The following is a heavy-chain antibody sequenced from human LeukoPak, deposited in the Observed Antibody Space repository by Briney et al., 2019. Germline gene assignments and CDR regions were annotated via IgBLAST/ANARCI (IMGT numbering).Heavy chain of an antibody. Sequence: LGASVKVSCTASGYTFTSYAMHWVRQAPGQRLEWMGWINAGNGNTKYSQKFQGRVTITRDTSTSTAYMELRSLRSDDTAVYYCARGTPSGPAAVDYWGQGTLVTVSS. D-gene: IGHD2-2*01. CDR3: ARGTPSGPAAVDY. V-gene: IGHV1-3*01. J-gene: IGHJ4*02. CDR2: INAGNGNT. CDR1: GYTFTSYA.